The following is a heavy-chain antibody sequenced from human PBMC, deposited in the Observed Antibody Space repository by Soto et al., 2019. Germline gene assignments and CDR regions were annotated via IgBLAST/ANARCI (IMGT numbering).Heavy chain of an antibody. Sequence: ASVKVSCKASGYTLTNYNMHWVRQAPGQGLEWMGIIIPNGGSTTYAQKLQGRVTMTTDTSTSTVYMELSSLKSEDTAVYYCAPGYSGGIDHWGQGTLVTVSS. J-gene: IGHJ4*02. D-gene: IGHD6-19*01. CDR2: IIPNGGST. V-gene: IGHV1-46*01. CDR3: APGYSGGIDH. CDR1: GYTLTNYN.